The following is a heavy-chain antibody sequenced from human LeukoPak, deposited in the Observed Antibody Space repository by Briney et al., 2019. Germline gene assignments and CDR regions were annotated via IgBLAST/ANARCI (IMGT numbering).Heavy chain of an antibody. CDR1: SGSISTYY. CDR2: FYHSGST. CDR3: ARGQWLPVFDF. Sequence: TSETLSLTCTVSSGSISTYYWSWIRQPPGKGLEWIGYFYHSGSTNYNPSLKSRVTISVDTSKNHFSLKLSSVTAADTAVYYCARGQWLPVFDFWGQGTLVTVSS. D-gene: IGHD3-22*01. J-gene: IGHJ4*02. V-gene: IGHV4-59*01.